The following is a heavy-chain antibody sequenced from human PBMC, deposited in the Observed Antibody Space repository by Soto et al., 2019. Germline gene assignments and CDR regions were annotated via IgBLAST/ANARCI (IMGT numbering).Heavy chain of an antibody. V-gene: IGHV1-3*01. CDR3: ARNLVLSGYPYGYYVMDV. Sequence: ASVKVSCKASGYSLSSYVMYWVRQAPGQRLEWMGWINAGNGYTKYSQKFQGRVTITRDTSASTVYMELSSLRSEDTAVYYCARNLVLSGYPYGYYVMDVWGQGTTVTVSS. D-gene: IGHD5-18*01. CDR2: INAGNGYT. J-gene: IGHJ6*02. CDR1: GYSLSSYV.